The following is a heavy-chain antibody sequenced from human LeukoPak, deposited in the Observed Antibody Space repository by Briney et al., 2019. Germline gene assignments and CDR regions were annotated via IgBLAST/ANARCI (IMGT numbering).Heavy chain of an antibody. D-gene: IGHD6-13*01. J-gene: IGHJ4*02. Sequence: GGSLRLSCAASGFTFSSYGMHWVRQAPGKGLEWVAIISYDGSKKYYADSVKGRFTISRDNSKNTLYLQMNSLRAEDTAVYYCARAYDSSWHNFDYWGQGSLVTVSS. CDR3: ARAYDSSWHNFDY. CDR1: GFTFSSYG. CDR2: ISYDGSKK. V-gene: IGHV3-30*02.